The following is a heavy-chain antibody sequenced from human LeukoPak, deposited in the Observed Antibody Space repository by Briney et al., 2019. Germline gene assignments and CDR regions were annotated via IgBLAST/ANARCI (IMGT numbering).Heavy chain of an antibody. D-gene: IGHD5-12*01. CDR3: AKDRGFVATTPDS. CDR1: GFIFITYG. CDR2: ISGSGGST. J-gene: IGHJ4*02. Sequence: PGGSLRLSCAASGFIFITYGMNWVRQAPGKGLEWVSVISGSGGSTYYADSVKGRFTISRDNSKNTLYLQMKSLRAEDTAVYYCAKDRGFVATTPDSWGQGTLVTVSS. V-gene: IGHV3-23*01.